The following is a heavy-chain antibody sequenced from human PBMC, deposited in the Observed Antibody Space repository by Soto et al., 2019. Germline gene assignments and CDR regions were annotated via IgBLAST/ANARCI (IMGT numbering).Heavy chain of an antibody. J-gene: IGHJ5*02. CDR3: ARDWRSVLLLDH. D-gene: IGHD3-10*01. CDR2: INAGNGNT. V-gene: IGHV1-3*01. CDR1: GYTFTSNI. Sequence: QVQLVQSGAEVKKPGASVKVSCKASGYTFTSNIMHWVRQAPGQRLEWMGWINAGNGNTKYSQKFQGRVNITRDTSASTAYMELSSLKSEDTAGYYCARDWRSVLLLDHWGQGTLVTVSS.